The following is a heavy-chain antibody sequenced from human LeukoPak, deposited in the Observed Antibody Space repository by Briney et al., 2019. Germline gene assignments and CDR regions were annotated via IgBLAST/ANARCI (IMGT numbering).Heavy chain of an antibody. Sequence: SVKVSCKASGGTFSSYAISWVRQAPGQGLEWMGRIIPILGIANYAQKFQGRVTITADKSTSTAYMELCSLRSEDTAVYYCASGRFLEWSLDYWGQGTLVTVSS. V-gene: IGHV1-69*04. CDR1: GGTFSSYA. CDR3: ASGRFLEWSLDY. CDR2: IIPILGIA. D-gene: IGHD3-3*01. J-gene: IGHJ4*02.